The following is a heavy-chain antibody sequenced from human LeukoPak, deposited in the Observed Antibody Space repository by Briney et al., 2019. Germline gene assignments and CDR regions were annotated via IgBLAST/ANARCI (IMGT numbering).Heavy chain of an antibody. V-gene: IGHV3-48*01. CDR1: GFTFSSYS. Sequence: KPGGSLRLSCAASGFTFSSYSMNWVRQAPGKGLEWVSYISSSSSTIYYADSVKGRFTISRDNAKNSLYLQMSSLRAEDTAVYYCARDQDTAMVLDAFDIWGQGTMVTVSS. CDR3: ARDQDTAMVLDAFDI. J-gene: IGHJ3*02. D-gene: IGHD5-18*01. CDR2: ISSSSSTI.